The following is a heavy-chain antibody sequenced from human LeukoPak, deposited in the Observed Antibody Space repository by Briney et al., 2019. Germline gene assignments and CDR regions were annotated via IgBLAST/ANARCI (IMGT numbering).Heavy chain of an antibody. V-gene: IGHV4-34*01. Sequence: PSETLSLTCAVYGGSFSGYYWSWIRQPPGKGLEWIGEINHSGSTNYNPSLKSRVTISVDTSKNQFSLKLSSVTAADTAVYYCARRGYSSSWYVRYFDYWGQGTLVTVSS. CDR2: INHSGST. CDR1: GGSFSGYY. J-gene: IGHJ4*02. D-gene: IGHD6-13*01. CDR3: ARRGYSSSWYVRYFDY.